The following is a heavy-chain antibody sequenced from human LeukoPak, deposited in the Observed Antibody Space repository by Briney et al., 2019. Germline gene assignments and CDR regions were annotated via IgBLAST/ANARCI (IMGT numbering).Heavy chain of an antibody. CDR1: RFIPTSFW. Sequence: GRSLRLSCAPSRFIPTSFWMTWGRPAPGGGPGWVANIKTVGSEKYYMDSVKSIFTISRDNAKSSLYLQMNSLRVECTAVYYCARDAFSRISIFGVVSDAFDIWGQGTMVTVSS. CDR2: IKTVGSEK. D-gene: IGHD3-3*01. J-gene: IGHJ3*02. CDR3: ARDAFSRISIFGVVSDAFDI. V-gene: IGHV3-7*01.